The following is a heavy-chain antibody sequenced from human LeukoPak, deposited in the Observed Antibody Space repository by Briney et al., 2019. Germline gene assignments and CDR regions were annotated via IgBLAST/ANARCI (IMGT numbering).Heavy chain of an antibody. D-gene: IGHD5-12*01. V-gene: IGHV3-21*01. CDR1: GFTFSSYS. CDR3: ARYYSGYEPFDY. J-gene: IGHJ4*02. CDR2: ISSSSSYI. Sequence: GGSLRLSCAASGFTFSSYSMNWVRQAPGKGLEWVSSISSSSSYIYYADSVKGRFTISRDNAKNSLYLQMNSLRAEDTAVYYCARYYSGYEPFDYWGQGTLVTVSS.